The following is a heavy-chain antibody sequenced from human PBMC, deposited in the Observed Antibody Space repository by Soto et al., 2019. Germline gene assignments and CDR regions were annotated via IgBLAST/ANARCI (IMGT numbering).Heavy chain of an antibody. CDR2: IKPNTDDT. V-gene: IGHV1-2*02. D-gene: IGHD2-15*01. CDR1: GFTFSGFY. Sequence: ASVKVSCKPSGFTFSGFYLHWVRQAPGQGLEWMGWIKPNTDDTGYAQKFQGRVTLTWDTSSSAGYMDLSSLRPDDTAVYYCARSPYSLEGDGQHYYYGMDLWGLGTTVTVSS. CDR3: ARSPYSLEGDGQHYYYGMDL. J-gene: IGHJ6*02.